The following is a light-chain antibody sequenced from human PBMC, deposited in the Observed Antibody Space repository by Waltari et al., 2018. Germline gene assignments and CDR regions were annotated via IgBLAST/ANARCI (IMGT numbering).Light chain of an antibody. CDR1: SLRTYY. CDR3: NTRDMSGDVV. J-gene: IGLJ2*01. V-gene: IGLV3-19*01. CDR2: GKN. Sequence: SSELSQDPAVSVALGQTVRITCQGDSLRTYYASWSRQKPGQSPVLLIYGKNNRPSGIPDRFSASSSGNTASLTITGARAEDEADYCCNTRDMSGDVVFGGGTKLTVL.